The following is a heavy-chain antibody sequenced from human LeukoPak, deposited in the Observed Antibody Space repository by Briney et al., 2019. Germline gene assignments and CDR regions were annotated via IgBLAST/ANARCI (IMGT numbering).Heavy chain of an antibody. CDR2: IYYSGST. CDR3: ARDRYCSGGSCLHPFDY. V-gene: IGHV4-59*12. Sequence: SETLSLTCTVSGGSISSYYWSWIRQPPGKGLEWIGYIYYSGSTNYNPSLKSRVTISVDTSKNQFSLKLSSVTAADTAVYYCARDRYCSGGSCLHPFDYWGQGTLVTVSS. J-gene: IGHJ4*02. CDR1: GGSISSYY. D-gene: IGHD2-15*01.